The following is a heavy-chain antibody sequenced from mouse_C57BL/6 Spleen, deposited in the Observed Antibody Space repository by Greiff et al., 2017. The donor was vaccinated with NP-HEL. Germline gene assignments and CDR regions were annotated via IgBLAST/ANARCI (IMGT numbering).Heavy chain of an antibody. CDR2: IDPSDSYT. CDR1: GYTFTSYW. V-gene: IGHV1-50*01. D-gene: IGHD2-3*01. Sequence: QVQLQQSGAELVKPGASVKLSCKASGYTFTSYWMQWVKQRPGQGLEWIGEIDPSDSYTNYNQKFKGKATLTVDTSSSTAYMQLSSLTSEDSAVYYCARLYGYYDYWGQGTTLTVSS. J-gene: IGHJ2*01. CDR3: ARLYGYYDY.